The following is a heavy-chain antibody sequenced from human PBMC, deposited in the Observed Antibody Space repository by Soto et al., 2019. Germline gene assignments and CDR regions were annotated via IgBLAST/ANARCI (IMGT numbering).Heavy chain of an antibody. CDR3: AKGGSISARYFDY. Sequence: QVQLVESGGGVVQPGSSLRLSCAASGFTLSSYGMHWVRQAPGKGLEWVAVISYDGRNKYYADSVKGRSTISRDNSKNTLYLEMNSLRAEETAVYYCAKGGSISARYFDYWGQGTLATVSS. CDR1: GFTLSSYG. CDR2: ISYDGRNK. D-gene: IGHD6-6*01. V-gene: IGHV3-30*18. J-gene: IGHJ4*02.